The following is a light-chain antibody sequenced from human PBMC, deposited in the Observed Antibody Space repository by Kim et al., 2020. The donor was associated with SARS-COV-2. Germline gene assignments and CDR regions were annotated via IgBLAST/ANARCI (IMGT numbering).Light chain of an antibody. Sequence: GKSVSISCAGSRSNVGNKSVDWYQQLPGTATNHLIYSDNQRPSGVPDRVSGSKSGTSASLAISGLQSVDEADYYCVTWDDSLNGVLFGGGTQLTVL. CDR1: RSNVGNKS. CDR2: SDN. J-gene: IGLJ3*02. CDR3: VTWDDSLNGVL. V-gene: IGLV1-44*01.